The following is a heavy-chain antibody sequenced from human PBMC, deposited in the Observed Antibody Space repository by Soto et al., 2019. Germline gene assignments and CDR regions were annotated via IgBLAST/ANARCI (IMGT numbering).Heavy chain of an antibody. D-gene: IGHD3-22*01. CDR3: ASHYDPYYFDY. V-gene: IGHV4-61*08. Sequence: SETLSLTCTVSGGSISSGGYYWSWIRQPPGKGLEWIGYIYYSGSTNYNPSLKSRVTISVDTSKNQFSLKLSSVTAADTAVYYCASHYDPYYFDYWGQGTLVTVSS. CDR1: GGSISSGGYY. J-gene: IGHJ4*02. CDR2: IYYSGST.